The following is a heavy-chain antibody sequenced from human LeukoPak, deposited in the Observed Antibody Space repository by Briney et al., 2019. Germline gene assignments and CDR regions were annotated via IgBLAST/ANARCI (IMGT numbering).Heavy chain of an antibody. D-gene: IGHD6-13*01. CDR1: GGSISSYY. Sequence: PSETLSLTCTVSGGSISSYYWGWIRQPPGKGLEWIGSIYHSGSTYYNPSLKSRVTISVDTSKNQFSLKLSSVTAADTAVYCCARDADSSSWYRIYWGQGTLVTVSS. J-gene: IGHJ4*02. CDR3: ARDADSSSWYRIY. V-gene: IGHV4-38-2*02. CDR2: IYHSGST.